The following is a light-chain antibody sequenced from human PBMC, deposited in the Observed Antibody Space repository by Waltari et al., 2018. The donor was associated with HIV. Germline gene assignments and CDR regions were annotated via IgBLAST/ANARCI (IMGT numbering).Light chain of an antibody. CDR1: QGVGAN. CDR3: QQFANWPSYT. CDR2: RSH. Sequence: EIILTQSPAIVSASPGDRVTLTCRASQGVGANLAWYQQKSGQAPSRLLARSHTAAPGVPARFSGSGVGTDFTLTITNLQSDDFAVYYCQQFANWPSYTFGQGTKL. J-gene: IGKJ2*01. V-gene: IGKV3-15*01.